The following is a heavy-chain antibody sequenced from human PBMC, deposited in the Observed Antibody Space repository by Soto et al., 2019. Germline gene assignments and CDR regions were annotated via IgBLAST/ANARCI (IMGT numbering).Heavy chain of an antibody. D-gene: IGHD2-15*01. V-gene: IGHV4-39*01. CDR2: IYYSGST. J-gene: IGHJ3*02. CDR3: ASVEDIVVVVAATESAFDI. Sequence: SETLSLTCTVSGGSISSSSYYWGWIRQPPGKGLEWIGSIYYSGSTYYNPSLKSRVTISVDTSKNQFSLKLSSVTAADTAVYYCASVEDIVVVVAATESAFDIWGQGTMVTVSS. CDR1: GGSISSSSYY.